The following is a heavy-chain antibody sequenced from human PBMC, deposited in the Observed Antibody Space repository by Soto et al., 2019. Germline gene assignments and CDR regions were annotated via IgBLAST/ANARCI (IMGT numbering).Heavy chain of an antibody. V-gene: IGHV1-18*01. D-gene: IGHD3-22*01. CDR2: ISAYNGNT. Sequence: ASVKVSCKASGYTFTSYGISWVRQAPGQGLEWVGWISAYNGNTNYAQKLQGRVTMTTDTSTSTAYMELRSLRSDDTAVYYCARAYYYDSSGYYDFDYWGQGTLVTVSS. J-gene: IGHJ4*02. CDR1: GYTFTSYG. CDR3: ARAYYYDSSGYYDFDY.